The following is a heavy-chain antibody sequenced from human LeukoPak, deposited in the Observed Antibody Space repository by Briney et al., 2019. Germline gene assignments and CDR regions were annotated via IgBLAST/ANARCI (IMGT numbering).Heavy chain of an antibody. CDR3: AKELGNYRHFDY. CDR1: EFTFSSYD. CDR2: ISGSGGST. Sequence: GGSLRLSCAASEFTFSSYDMTWVRQAAGKGLEWVSAISGSGGSTYYADSVKGRFTVSRDNSKNTLYLQMNGLRAEDTAVYYCAKELGNYRHFDYWGQGTLVTVSS. J-gene: IGHJ4*02. V-gene: IGHV3-23*01. D-gene: IGHD1-7*01.